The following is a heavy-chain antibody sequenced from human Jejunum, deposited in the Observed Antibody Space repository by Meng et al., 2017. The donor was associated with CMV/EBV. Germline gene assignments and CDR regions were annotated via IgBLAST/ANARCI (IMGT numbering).Heavy chain of an antibody. CDR3: ARGLSTSSSGY. D-gene: IGHD6-6*01. V-gene: IGHV4-39*07. CDR1: GYSISRSNSY. Sequence: QLLLHEAGPELVKPAEPLSRLCTLSGYSISRSNSYWGCIRQSPGKGLEWIGSIYYTGSTYYNPSLKSRLTISIDTSKNQFSLKLSSVTAADTAIYYCARGLSTSSSGYWGQGTLVTVSS. CDR2: IYYTGST. J-gene: IGHJ4*02.